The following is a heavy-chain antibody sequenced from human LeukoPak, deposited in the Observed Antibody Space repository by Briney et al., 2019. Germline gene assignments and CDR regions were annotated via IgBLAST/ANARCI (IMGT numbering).Heavy chain of an antibody. CDR3: ARANTSSSWYYFYYYYYVDV. CDR1: GFTFSSYS. CDR2: ISSSSSYI. J-gene: IGHJ6*03. Sequence: GGSLRLSCAASGFTFSSYSMNWVRQAPGKGLEWVSSISSSSSYIYYADSVKGRFTISRDNAKNSLYLQMNSLRAEDTAVYYCARANTSSSWYYFYYYYYVDVWGKGTTVTVSS. D-gene: IGHD6-13*01. V-gene: IGHV3-21*01.